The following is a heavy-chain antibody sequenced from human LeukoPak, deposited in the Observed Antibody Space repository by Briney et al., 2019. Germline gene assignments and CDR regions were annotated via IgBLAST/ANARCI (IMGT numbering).Heavy chain of an antibody. J-gene: IGHJ4*02. CDR3: ARGGYYASSDI. CDR1: GLTFSSHA. D-gene: IGHD3-3*01. Sequence: GGSLRLSCAASGLTFSSHAMHWVRQAPGKGLEYVSAIVSNGGNTYYADSVRGRFTISRDNSKDTVYLQMGSLRPEDTAVYYCARGGYYASSDIWGQGALVTVSS. CDR2: IVSNGGNT. V-gene: IGHV3-64*02.